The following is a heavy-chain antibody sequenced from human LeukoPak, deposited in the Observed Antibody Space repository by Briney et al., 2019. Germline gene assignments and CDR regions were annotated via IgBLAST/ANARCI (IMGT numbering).Heavy chain of an antibody. V-gene: IGHV3-30*04. J-gene: IGHJ3*02. D-gene: IGHD3-16*02. CDR2: ISYDGSNK. CDR3: ACPLSPVSLRDAFDI. Sequence: GGSLRLSCAASGFTFSSYATHWVRQAPGKGLEWVAVISYDGSNKYYADSVKGRFTISRDNSKNTLYLQMNSLRAEDTAVYYFACPLSPVSLRDAFDIWGQGKMVTVFS. CDR1: GFTFSSYA.